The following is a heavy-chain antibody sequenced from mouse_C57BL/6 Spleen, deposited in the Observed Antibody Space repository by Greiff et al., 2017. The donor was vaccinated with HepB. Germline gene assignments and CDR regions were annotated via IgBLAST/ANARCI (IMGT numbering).Heavy chain of an antibody. CDR3: ARGAAQALYAMDY. CDR2: IDPSDSYT. V-gene: IGHV1-50*01. CDR1: GYTFTSYW. Sequence: QVQLQQPGAELVKPGASVKLSCKASGYTFTSYWMQWVKQRPGQGLEWIGEIDPSDSYTNYNQKFKGKATLTVDTSSSTAYMQLSSLTSEDSAVYYCARGAAQALYAMDYWGQGTAVTVCS. J-gene: IGHJ4*01. D-gene: IGHD3-2*02.